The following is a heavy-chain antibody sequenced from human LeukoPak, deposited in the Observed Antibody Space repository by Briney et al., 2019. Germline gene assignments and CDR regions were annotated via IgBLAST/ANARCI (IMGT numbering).Heavy chain of an antibody. D-gene: IGHD2-15*01. CDR3: ARGSKTFDI. V-gene: IGHV4-30-4*01. J-gene: IGHJ3*02. CDR1: GGSISRGGYY. Sequence: SQTLSLTCSVSGGSISRGGYYWSWIRQPPGKGLEWIGYIYYSGNTFYNPSLKSRVTISLDTSRNQFSLKLSSVTAADTAVYYCARGSKTFDIWGQGTMVTVSS. CDR2: IYYSGNT.